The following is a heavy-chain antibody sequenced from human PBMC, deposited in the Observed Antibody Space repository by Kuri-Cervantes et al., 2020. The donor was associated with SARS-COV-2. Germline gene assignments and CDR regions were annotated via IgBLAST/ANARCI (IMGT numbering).Heavy chain of an antibody. J-gene: IGHJ5*02. CDR3: ARDDGPAAIGGAWFDP. CDR2: IIPILGIA. CDR1: GGTFSSYA. Sequence: SVKVSCKASGGTFSSYAISWVRQAPGQGLEWMGRIIPILGIANYAQKFLGRVTITADESTSTAYMELSSLRSEDTAVYYCARDDGPAAIGGAWFDPWGQGTLVTVSS. D-gene: IGHD2-2*02. V-gene: IGHV1-69*04.